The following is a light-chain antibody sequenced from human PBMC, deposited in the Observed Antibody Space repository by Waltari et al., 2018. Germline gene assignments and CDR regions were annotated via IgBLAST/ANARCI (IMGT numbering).Light chain of an antibody. V-gene: IGLV2-14*01. CDR3: SSYTSSSTPVV. CDR2: DVS. J-gene: IGLJ2*01. Sequence: QSALTQPASWSVSPGQSITISCTGTSSDVCCYNYVSRYQQHPGKAPKLMIYDVSNRPSGVSNRCSGSKSGNTASLTTSGLQAEDEADYYCSSYTSSSTPVVFGEGTKLTVL. CDR1: SSDVCCYNY.